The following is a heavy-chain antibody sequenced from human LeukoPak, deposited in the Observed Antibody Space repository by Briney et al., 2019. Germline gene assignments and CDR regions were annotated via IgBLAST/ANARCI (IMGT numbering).Heavy chain of an antibody. J-gene: IGHJ4*02. CDR3: ARSWSGYFDY. CDR1: GGSISSYY. Sequence: SETLSLTCTVSGGSISSYYWSWIRQPPEKGLEWIGYIYYSGSTNYNPSLKSRVTISVDTSKNQFSLKLSSVTAADTAVYYCARSWSGYFDYWGQGTLVTVSS. CDR2: IYYSGST. D-gene: IGHD3-3*01. V-gene: IGHV4-59*01.